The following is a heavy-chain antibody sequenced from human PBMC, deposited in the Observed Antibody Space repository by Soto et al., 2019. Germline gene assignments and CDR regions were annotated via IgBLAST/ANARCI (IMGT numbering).Heavy chain of an antibody. V-gene: IGHV5-51*01. D-gene: IGHD3-3*01. CDR1: GYSFTSYW. CDR3: ARPFDFWSDYYYGMDV. Sequence: PGGSLKISCKGSGYSFTSYWIGWVRQMPGKGLEWMGIIYPGDSDTRYSPSFQGQVTISADKSISTAYLQWSSLKASDTAMYYSARPFDFWSDYYYGMDVWGQGTTVTVSS. J-gene: IGHJ6*02. CDR2: IYPGDSDT.